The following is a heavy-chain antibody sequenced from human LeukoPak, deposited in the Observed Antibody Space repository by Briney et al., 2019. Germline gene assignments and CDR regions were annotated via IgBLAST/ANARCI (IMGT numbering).Heavy chain of an antibody. J-gene: IGHJ4*02. V-gene: IGHV3-30*04. D-gene: IGHD5-24*01. CDR1: GFTFSSYA. Sequence: GGSLRLSCAASGFTFSSYAMHWVRQAPGKGLEWVAVISYDGSNKYYADSVKGRFTISRDNSKNTLYLQMNSLRAEDTAVYYCAKEDGYNYDPRGVDYWGQGTLVTVSS. CDR3: AKEDGYNYDPRGVDY. CDR2: ISYDGSNK.